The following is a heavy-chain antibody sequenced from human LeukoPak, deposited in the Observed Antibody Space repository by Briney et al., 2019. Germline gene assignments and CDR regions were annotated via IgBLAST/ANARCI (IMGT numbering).Heavy chain of an antibody. CDR2: INHSGTT. CDR3: ARAALFGTRFDY. J-gene: IGHJ4*02. Sequence: SETLSLTCAVYGGSFSGYFWSWIRQPPGKGLEWIGEINHSGTTNYNPSLKSRLIISVDTSKNQFSLNLRSVTAADTAVYYCARAALFGTRFDYWGQGTLVIVSS. D-gene: IGHD1-1*01. CDR1: GGSFSGYF. V-gene: IGHV4-34*01.